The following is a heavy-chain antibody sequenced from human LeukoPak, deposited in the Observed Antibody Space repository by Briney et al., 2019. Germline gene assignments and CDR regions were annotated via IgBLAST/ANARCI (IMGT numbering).Heavy chain of an antibody. J-gene: IGHJ3*02. CDR3: AREMVASGAFDI. Sequence: NPSETLSLTCTVSGGSIYSSSYYWGWIRQPPGKGLEWIGRIYYSGSTYYNPSLKSRVTISVDTSKNQFSLKLSSVTAADTAVYYCAREMVASGAFDIWGQGTMVTVSS. V-gene: IGHV4-39*07. CDR1: GGSIYSSSYY. D-gene: IGHD5-12*01. CDR2: IYYSGST.